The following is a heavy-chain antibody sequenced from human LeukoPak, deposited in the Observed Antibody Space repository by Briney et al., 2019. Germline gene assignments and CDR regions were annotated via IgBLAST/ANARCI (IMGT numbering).Heavy chain of an antibody. CDR1: GGSISSSSYY. V-gene: IGHV4-39*01. J-gene: IGHJ4*02. Sequence: SETLSLTCTVSGGSISSSSYYWGWIRQPPGKGLEWTGRIYYSGSTYYNPSLKSRVTISVDTSKNQFSLNLSSVTAADAAVYYCARLYYDSSGYYQICRFDYWGQGTLVTVSS. CDR3: ARLYYDSSGYYQICRFDY. D-gene: IGHD3-22*01. CDR2: IYYSGST.